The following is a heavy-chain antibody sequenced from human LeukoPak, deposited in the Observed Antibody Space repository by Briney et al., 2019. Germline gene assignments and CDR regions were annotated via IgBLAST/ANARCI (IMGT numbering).Heavy chain of an antibody. Sequence: GGSLRLSCAASGFTFSSYAMSWVRQAPGKGLEWVSSISGSGGSIYYADSVKGRFTISRDNTKSTLYLQMNSLRAEDTAIYYCAKEAVAAAGPFDYWGQGTLVTVSS. CDR3: AKEAVAAAGPFDY. J-gene: IGHJ4*02. D-gene: IGHD6-13*01. CDR1: GFTFSSYA. V-gene: IGHV3-23*01. CDR2: ISGSGGSI.